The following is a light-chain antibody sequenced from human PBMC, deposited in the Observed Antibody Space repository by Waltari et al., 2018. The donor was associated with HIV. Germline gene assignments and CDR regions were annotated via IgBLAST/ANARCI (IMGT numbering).Light chain of an antibody. V-gene: IGLV3-25*03. Sequence: SSELTQPPSVSVSPGQTARITCSGDASPKPYTHWFQQKPGQAPVVVIHKNTGRPSGIPERFSASRSGTTVTLTITGVQTDDEADYYCLSADRSGTYVFGPGTTVTVL. J-gene: IGLJ1*01. CDR2: KNT. CDR1: ASPKPY. CDR3: LSADRSGTYV.